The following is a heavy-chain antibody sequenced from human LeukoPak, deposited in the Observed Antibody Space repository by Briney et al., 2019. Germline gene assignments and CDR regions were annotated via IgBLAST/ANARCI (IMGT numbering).Heavy chain of an antibody. D-gene: IGHD1-20*01. J-gene: IGHJ3*02. CDR1: GFTVSSNY. CDR3: ACLTGYNWRRNDAFDI. V-gene: IGHV3-53*01. Sequence: PGGSLRLSCAASGFTVSSNYMSWVRQAPGKGLEWVSVIYSGGSTYYADSVKGRFTISRDNSKNTLYLQMNSLRAEDTAVYYCACLTGYNWRRNDAFDIWGQGTMVTVSS. CDR2: IYSGGST.